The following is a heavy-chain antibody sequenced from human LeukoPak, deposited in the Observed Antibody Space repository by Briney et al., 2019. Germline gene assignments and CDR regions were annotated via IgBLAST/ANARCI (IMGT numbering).Heavy chain of an antibody. V-gene: IGHV3-30*03. CDR3: ARDSYGDSPNY. D-gene: IGHD4-17*01. Sequence: GRSLRLSCAASGFTFSSYGMHWVRQAPGKGLEWVAVISYDGSNKYYADSVKGRFTISRDNSKNTLYLQMNSLRAEDTAVYYCARDSYGDSPNYWGQGTLVTVSS. CDR1: GFTFSSYG. J-gene: IGHJ4*02. CDR2: ISYDGSNK.